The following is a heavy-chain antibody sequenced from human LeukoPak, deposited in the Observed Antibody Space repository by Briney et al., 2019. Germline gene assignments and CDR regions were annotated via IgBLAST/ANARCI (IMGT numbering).Heavy chain of an antibody. CDR2: ISESGGSL. D-gene: IGHD6-13*01. CDR1: GYTFSTYG. CDR3: ARVGRSTWYYFVY. V-gene: IGHV3-23*01. J-gene: IGHJ4*02. Sequence: PEGSLRLSCAASGYTFSTYGMSWVRQAPGKGLEWVSGISESGGSLYYAASVQGRFTISRDNSKNMLYIQMNSLRADDTAVYYCARVGRSTWYYFVYWGQGTLVAISS.